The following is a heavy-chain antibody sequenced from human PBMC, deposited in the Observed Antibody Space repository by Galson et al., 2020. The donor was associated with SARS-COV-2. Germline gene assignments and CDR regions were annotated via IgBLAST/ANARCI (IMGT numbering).Heavy chain of an antibody. CDR3: ARTRADFWGGKEYYGFDV. Sequence: SETLSLTCSVFGRSISPHYWSWIRQPPGQGLEWIGYIYHSGSTKYSSSLKSRVTISVDTSKKQLSLNLRSVTAADSAVYYCARTRADFWGGKEYYGFDVWGHGTTVIVSS. CDR1: GRSISPHY. J-gene: IGHJ6*02. V-gene: IGHV4-59*11. D-gene: IGHD3-3*01. CDR2: IYHSGST.